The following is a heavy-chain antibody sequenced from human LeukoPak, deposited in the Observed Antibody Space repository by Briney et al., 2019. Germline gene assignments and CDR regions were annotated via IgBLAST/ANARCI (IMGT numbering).Heavy chain of an antibody. CDR2: ISGSGSST. V-gene: IGHV3-23*01. Sequence: PGGSLRLSCAASGFTFSSYAMSWVRQAPGKGLEWVSAISGSGSSTYYADSVKGRFTISRDNSKNTLYLQMDSLRAEDTAVYYCARGGGYSGYEIFDYWGQGTLVTVSS. CDR3: ARGGGYSGYEIFDY. CDR1: GFTFSSYA. J-gene: IGHJ4*02. D-gene: IGHD5-12*01.